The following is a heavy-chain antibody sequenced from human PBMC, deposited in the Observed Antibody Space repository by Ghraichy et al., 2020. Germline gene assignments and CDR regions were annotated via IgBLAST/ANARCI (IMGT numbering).Heavy chain of an antibody. J-gene: IGHJ4*02. CDR1: GFSFRNTW. V-gene: IGHV3-74*01. Sequence: LSHTCVASGFSFRNTWMHWVRQDPRKGLVWLARIDPDGSVTNYADSVKGRFTISRDNSQKTVYLQMTSLRVEDSALYYCAKDLNWNQIDHWGQGNLVTVSS. D-gene: IGHD1-20*01. CDR2: IDPDGSVT. CDR3: AKDLNWNQIDH.